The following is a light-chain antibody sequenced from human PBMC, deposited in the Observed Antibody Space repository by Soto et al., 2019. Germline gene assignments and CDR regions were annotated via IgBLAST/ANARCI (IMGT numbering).Light chain of an antibody. CDR3: NSYTTTSTYV. Sequence: SVLTQPASVSWSPGQSITISCTGTSSDVGGYNYVSWYQHHPGEAPKLMIFEVTKRPSGVSNRFSGSKSGNTASLTISGLQAEDEADYFCNSYTTTSTYVFGSGTKVTVL. V-gene: IGLV2-14*01. CDR1: SSDVGGYNY. CDR2: EVT. J-gene: IGLJ1*01.